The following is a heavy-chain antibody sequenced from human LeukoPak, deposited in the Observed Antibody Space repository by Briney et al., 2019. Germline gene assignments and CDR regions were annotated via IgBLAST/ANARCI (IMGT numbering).Heavy chain of an antibody. Sequence: PSQTLSLTCTVSGDSISSGGYYWSWIRQHPGKGLEWIGYISYSGNTYYNPSLKSRAAISADTPKNQFSLKLSSTTAADTAVYYCARAPVATPSEFDYWGQGTLVTVSS. CDR3: ARAPVATPSEFDY. CDR2: ISYSGNT. CDR1: GDSISSGGYY. D-gene: IGHD5-12*01. J-gene: IGHJ4*02. V-gene: IGHV4-31*03.